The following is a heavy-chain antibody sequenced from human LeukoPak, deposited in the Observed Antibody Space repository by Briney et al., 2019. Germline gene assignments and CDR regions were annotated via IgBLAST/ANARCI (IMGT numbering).Heavy chain of an antibody. CDR3: ARISYSSSSTTLDY. V-gene: IGHV4-4*07. Sequence: MASETLSLTCTVSGASISNYYWSWIRQPAGKGLEWIGRMYTSGSTNYDPSLKSRVTMSVDKSKNQFSLKLSSVTAADTAVYYCARISYSSSSTTLDYWGQGTLVTVSS. D-gene: IGHD6-13*01. CDR1: GASISNYY. CDR2: MYTSGST. J-gene: IGHJ4*02.